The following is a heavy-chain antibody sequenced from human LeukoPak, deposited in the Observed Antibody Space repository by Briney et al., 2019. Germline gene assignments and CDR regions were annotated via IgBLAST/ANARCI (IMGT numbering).Heavy chain of an antibody. CDR3: ARDVRRSSSSANSYYYYMDV. CDR2: IYTSGAT. Sequence: SETLSLTCTVSDGSISNYYWSWIRQPAGKGLEWIGRIYTSGATNYNPSLKSRVTMSVDTSKNHFSLNLDSVTAADTAVYYCARDVRRSSSSANSYYYYMDVWGKGTTVTVSS. V-gene: IGHV4-4*07. CDR1: DGSISNYY. J-gene: IGHJ6*03. D-gene: IGHD6-6*01.